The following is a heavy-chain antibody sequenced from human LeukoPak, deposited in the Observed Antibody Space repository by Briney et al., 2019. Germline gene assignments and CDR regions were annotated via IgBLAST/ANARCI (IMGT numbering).Heavy chain of an antibody. CDR1: GYTFTSYY. V-gene: IGHV1-46*01. Sequence: GASVKVSCKASGYTFTSYYMHWVRQAPGQGLEWMGIINPSGGSTSYVQKFQGRVTMTRDTSTSTVYMELSSLRSEDTAVYYCARAHVDTAMVTGRFDYWGQGTLVTVSS. J-gene: IGHJ4*02. CDR2: INPSGGST. CDR3: ARAHVDTAMVTGRFDY. D-gene: IGHD5-18*01.